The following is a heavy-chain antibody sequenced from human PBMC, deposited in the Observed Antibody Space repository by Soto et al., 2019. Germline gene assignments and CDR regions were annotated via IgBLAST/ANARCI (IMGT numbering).Heavy chain of an antibody. Sequence: TLSLTCTVSCGSISNYYCKWIRQPAGKGLEWIGRIDTSGSTNYNPSLKSRVTMSVDTSKQEFSLKLSSVTAADTALYYCARGGQDFWSGPFDYWGRGALVTVSS. J-gene: IGHJ4*02. CDR2: IDTSGST. V-gene: IGHV4-4*07. D-gene: IGHD3-3*01. CDR3: ARGGQDFWSGPFDY. CDR1: CGSISNYY.